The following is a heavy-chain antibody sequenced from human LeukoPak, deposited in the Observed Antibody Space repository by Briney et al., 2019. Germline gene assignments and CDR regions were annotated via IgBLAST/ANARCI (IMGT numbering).Heavy chain of an antibody. D-gene: IGHD3-10*01. CDR1: GYTFTSYD. V-gene: IGHV1-8*01. Sequence: ASAKVSCKASGYTFTSYDINWVRQATGQGLEWMGWMNPNSGNTGYAQKFQGRATMTRNTSISTAYMELSSLRSEDTAVYYCARGSYYGSGSYYPSGFDPWGQGTLVTVSS. CDR3: ARGSYYGSGSYYPSGFDP. J-gene: IGHJ5*02. CDR2: MNPNSGNT.